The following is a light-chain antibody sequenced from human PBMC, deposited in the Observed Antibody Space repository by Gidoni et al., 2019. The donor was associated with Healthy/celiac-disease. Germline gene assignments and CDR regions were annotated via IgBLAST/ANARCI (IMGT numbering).Light chain of an antibody. Sequence: DIVLTQSPDSLAVSLGARATINCKSSQSVLYSSNNKNYLAWYQQKPGQPPKLLIYWASTRESRVPDRFSGSGSGTDFTLTISSLQAEDVAVYYCQQYYSTPSWTFGQGTKVEIK. CDR1: QSVLYSSNNKNY. V-gene: IGKV4-1*01. CDR2: WAS. CDR3: QQYYSTPSWT. J-gene: IGKJ1*01.